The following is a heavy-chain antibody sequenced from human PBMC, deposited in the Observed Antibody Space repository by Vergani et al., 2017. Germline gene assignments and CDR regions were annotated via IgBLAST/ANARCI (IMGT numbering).Heavy chain of an antibody. Sequence: QVQLQESGPGLVKPSETLSLTCTVSGGSISSHYWCWIRQPPGKGLEWIGYIYYSRSTIYNPSLKSRVTRSVDTSKNQFTLKLSSVTAADTAVYYCARDKENDYVWGSYRYFDPWGQGTLVTVSS. CDR1: GGSISSHY. J-gene: IGHJ5*02. CDR2: IYYSRST. V-gene: IGHV4-59*11. D-gene: IGHD3-16*02. CDR3: ARDKENDYVWGSYRYFDP.